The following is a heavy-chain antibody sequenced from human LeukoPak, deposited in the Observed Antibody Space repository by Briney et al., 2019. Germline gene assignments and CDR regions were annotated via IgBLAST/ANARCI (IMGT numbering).Heavy chain of an antibody. CDR2: ISSSSSYI. D-gene: IGHD3-22*01. Sequence: PGGSLRLSCAASGFTFSSYSMNWVRQAPGKGLEWVSSISSSSSYINYADSVKGRFTISRDNAKNSLYLQMNSLRAEDTAVYYCARDRAMIVVPGYYMDVWGKGTTVTVSS. CDR3: ARDRAMIVVPGYYMDV. J-gene: IGHJ6*03. CDR1: GFTFSSYS. V-gene: IGHV3-21*01.